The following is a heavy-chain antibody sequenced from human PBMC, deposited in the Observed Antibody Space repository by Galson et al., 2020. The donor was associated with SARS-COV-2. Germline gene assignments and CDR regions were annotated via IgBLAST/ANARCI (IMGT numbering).Heavy chain of an antibody. Sequence: SETLSLICAVYGGSFSGYYWSWIRQPPGKGLEWIGEINHSGSTNYNPSLKSRVTISVDTSKNQFSLKLSSVTAADTAVYYCARSRSIAARANFDYWGQGTLVTVSS. V-gene: IGHV4-34*01. CDR1: GGSFSGYY. CDR3: ARSRSIAARANFDY. J-gene: IGHJ4*02. D-gene: IGHD6-6*01. CDR2: INHSGST.